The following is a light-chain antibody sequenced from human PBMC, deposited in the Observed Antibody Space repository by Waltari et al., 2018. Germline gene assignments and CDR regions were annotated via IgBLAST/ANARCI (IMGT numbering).Light chain of an antibody. CDR1: QTINNW. V-gene: IGKV1-5*01. CDR3: QQYNILSVS. Sequence: DIQMTQSPSTLSASVGEKVTNTCRASQTINNWVAWYQLKPGKAPKLLIYDASTLDSGVPSRFRGSGSETEFTLTISSLQPDDFASYFCQQYNILSVSFGQGSKVEVK. CDR2: DAS. J-gene: IGKJ1*01.